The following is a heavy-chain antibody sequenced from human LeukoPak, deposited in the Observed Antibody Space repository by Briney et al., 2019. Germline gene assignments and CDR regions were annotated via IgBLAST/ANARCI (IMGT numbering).Heavy chain of an antibody. J-gene: IGHJ3*02. D-gene: IGHD3-22*01. CDR2: MNPNSGNT. CDR3: ARPYYDSSGYLDPRWAFDI. V-gene: IGHV1-8*01. Sequence: ASVKVSCKASGYTFTSYDINWVRQATGQGLEWMGWMNPNSGNTGYAQKFQGRVTMTRNTSISTAYMELSSLRSDDTAVYYCARPYYDSSGYLDPRWAFDIWGQGTMVTVSS. CDR1: GYTFTSYD.